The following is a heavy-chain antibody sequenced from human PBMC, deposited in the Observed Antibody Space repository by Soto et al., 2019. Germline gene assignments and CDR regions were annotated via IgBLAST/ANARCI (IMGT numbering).Heavy chain of an antibody. Sequence: QLQLQESGPGLVKPSETLSLTCTVSGGSISSSSYYWGWIRQPPGKGLEWIGSIYYSGSTYYNPSLKSRVTISVDTSKNQFSLKLSSVTAADTAVYYCARQGITGTMLGYYGMDVWGQGTTVTVSS. J-gene: IGHJ6*02. D-gene: IGHD1-7*01. CDR3: ARQGITGTMLGYYGMDV. CDR1: GGSISSSSYY. CDR2: IYYSGST. V-gene: IGHV4-39*01.